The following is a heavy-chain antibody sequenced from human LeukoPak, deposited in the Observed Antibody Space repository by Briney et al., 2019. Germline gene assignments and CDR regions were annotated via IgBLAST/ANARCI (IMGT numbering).Heavy chain of an antibody. D-gene: IGHD6-6*01. CDR3: ARGGGPLVEDAFDV. V-gene: IGHV3-7*01. CDR1: GFTFSSYW. Sequence: GGSLRLSCAASGFTFSSYWMNWVRQAPGKGLEWVAIMKQDGSEKYYVDSVKGRFTISRDNAKNSLYLQMNSLKTEDTAVYYCARGGGPLVEDAFDVWGLGTMVTVSS. J-gene: IGHJ3*01. CDR2: MKQDGSEK.